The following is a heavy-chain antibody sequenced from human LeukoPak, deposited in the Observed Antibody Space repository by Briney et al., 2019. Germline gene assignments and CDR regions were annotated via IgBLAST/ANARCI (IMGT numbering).Heavy chain of an antibody. CDR2: INPSGGST. CDR3: ARGEMATLVDY. V-gene: IGHV1-46*01. Sequence: ASVKVSCKASGYTFIGYYIHWVRQAPGQGLEWMGIINPSGGSTSYAQKFQGRVTMTRDTSTSTVYMELSSLRSEDTAVYYCARGEMATLVDYWGQGTLVTVSS. D-gene: IGHD5-24*01. CDR1: GYTFIGYY. J-gene: IGHJ4*02.